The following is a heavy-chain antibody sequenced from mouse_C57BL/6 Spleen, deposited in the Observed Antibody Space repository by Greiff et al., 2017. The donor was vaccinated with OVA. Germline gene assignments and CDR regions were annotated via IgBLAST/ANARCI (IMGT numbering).Heavy chain of an antibody. CDR1: GYTFTSYD. CDR2: SYPRDGST. V-gene: IGHV1-85*01. CDR3: AIYDGYLYYAMDY. Sequence: QVQLQQSGPELVKPGASVKLSCKASGYTFTSYDINWVKQRPGQGLEWIGWSYPRDGSTKYNEKFKGKATLTVDTSSSTAYMELHSLTSEDSAVYCCAIYDGYLYYAMDYWGQGTSVTVSS. J-gene: IGHJ4*01. D-gene: IGHD2-3*01.